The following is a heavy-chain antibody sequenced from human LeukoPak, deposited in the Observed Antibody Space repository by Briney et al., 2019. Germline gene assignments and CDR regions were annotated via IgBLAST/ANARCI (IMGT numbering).Heavy chain of an antibody. CDR1: GFTFSIYE. Sequence: GGSLRLSCAASGFTFSIYEMNWVRQALGKGLEWISYISSGGTIYYAESVKGRFTISRDNAKNSLYLQMNSLRAEDTAIYYCTRAEMATTYYFDSWGQGTLVTVSS. V-gene: IGHV3-48*03. CDR3: TRAEMATTYYFDS. CDR2: ISSGGTI. D-gene: IGHD5-24*01. J-gene: IGHJ4*02.